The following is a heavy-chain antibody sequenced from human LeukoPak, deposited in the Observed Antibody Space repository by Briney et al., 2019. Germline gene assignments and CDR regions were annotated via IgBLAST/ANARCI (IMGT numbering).Heavy chain of an antibody. CDR2: ISGSGGST. V-gene: IGHV3-23*01. CDR1: GFTFNRYA. D-gene: IGHD6-13*01. J-gene: IGHJ5*02. CDR3: ARESPVAAVGRSWFDP. Sequence: GGSLRLSCAVSGFTFNRYAMSWVRRAPGKGLEWVSGISGSGGSTYYADSVKGRFTISRDNSKNTVSLQMNSLRDDDTAVYFCARESPVAAVGRSWFDPWGQGTLVTVSS.